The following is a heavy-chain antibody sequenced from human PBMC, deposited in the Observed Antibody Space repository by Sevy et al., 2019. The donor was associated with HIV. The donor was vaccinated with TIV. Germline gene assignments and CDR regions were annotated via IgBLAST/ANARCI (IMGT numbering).Heavy chain of an antibody. Sequence: GGSLRLSCAASGFTFSNYALTWVRQAPGKGLDWVSSITGSSTTIYYADSVKGRFTVSRDNSNNTLYLHINSLRAEDTAVYYCARDGLYGVNFEYFQHWGQGTLVTVSS. V-gene: IGHV3-23*01. CDR1: GFTFSNYA. CDR3: ARDGLYGVNFEYFQH. CDR2: ITGSSTTI. J-gene: IGHJ1*01. D-gene: IGHD4-17*01.